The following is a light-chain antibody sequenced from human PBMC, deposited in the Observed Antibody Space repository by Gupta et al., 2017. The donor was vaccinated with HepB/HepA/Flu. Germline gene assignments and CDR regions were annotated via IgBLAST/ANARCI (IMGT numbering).Light chain of an antibody. V-gene: IGLV2-14*03. CDR1: SSDIGAYNS. CDR3: CSYTISSTLV. J-gene: IGLJ3*02. CDR2: DVS. Sequence: QSALTQAAAVSGSPGPSITISCTGTSSDIGAYNSVSWYQHHPDKAPKLMIYDVSSRPAGVTNRFSGSKSGNTASLIIYGLQAEDEADYYCCSYTISSTLVFGGGTKLTVL.